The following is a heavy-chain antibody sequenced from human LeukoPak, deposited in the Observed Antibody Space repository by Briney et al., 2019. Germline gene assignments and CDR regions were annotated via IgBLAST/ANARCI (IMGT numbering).Heavy chain of an antibody. CDR1: GYTFTGYY. J-gene: IGHJ6*03. D-gene: IGHD3-3*01. CDR3: ARGWPPSFYDFWSGYYSYYYYYYMDV. CDR2: MNPNSGNT. Sequence: ASVKVSCKASGYTFTGYYMHWVRQATGQGLEWMGWMNPNSGNTGYAQKFQGRVTMTRNTSISTAYMELSSLRSEDTAVYYCARGWPPSFYDFWSGYYSYYYYYYMDVWGKGTTVTVSS. V-gene: IGHV1-8*02.